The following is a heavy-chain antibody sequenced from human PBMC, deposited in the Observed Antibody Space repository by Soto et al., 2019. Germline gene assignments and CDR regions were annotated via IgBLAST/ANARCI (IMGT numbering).Heavy chain of an antibody. D-gene: IGHD3-3*01. Sequence: GGSLRLSCAASGFTFSSYSMNWVRQAPGKGLEWVSYISSSSTIYYADSVKGRFTISRDNAKNSLYLQMNSLRAEDTAVYYCARDYYDFWSGYSSYYYYYMDVWGKGTTVTVSS. J-gene: IGHJ6*03. CDR2: ISSSSTI. CDR1: GFTFSSYS. CDR3: ARDYYDFWSGYSSYYYYYMDV. V-gene: IGHV3-48*01.